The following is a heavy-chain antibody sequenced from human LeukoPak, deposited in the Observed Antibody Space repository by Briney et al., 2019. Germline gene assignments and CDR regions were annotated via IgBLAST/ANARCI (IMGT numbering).Heavy chain of an antibody. CDR1: GYTFTSYG. Sequence: ASVKVSCKASGYTFTSYGISWVRQAPGQGLEWMGWISAYNGNTNYAQKLQGRVTMTTDTSTSTAYMELRSLRSEDTAIYHCARDNSVGDNAWWFDPWGQGTLVTVSS. CDR3: ARDNSVGDNAWWFDP. J-gene: IGHJ5*02. V-gene: IGHV1-18*01. CDR2: ISAYNGNT. D-gene: IGHD1-26*01.